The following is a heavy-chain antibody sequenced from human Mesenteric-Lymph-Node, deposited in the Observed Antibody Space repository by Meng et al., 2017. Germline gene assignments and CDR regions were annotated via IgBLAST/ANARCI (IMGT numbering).Heavy chain of an antibody. CDR3: ARSSGWWKTPMDV. D-gene: IGHD6-19*01. J-gene: IGHJ6*02. CDR1: GFTFGNNW. V-gene: IGHV3-48*04. CDR2: ISSSGSTI. Sequence: GESLKISCVVSGFTFGNNWMTWVRQAPGKGLEWVSYISSSGSTIYHADSVKGRFTISRDNAKNSLYLQMNSLRAEDTAVYYCARSSGWWKTPMDVWGQGTTVTVSS.